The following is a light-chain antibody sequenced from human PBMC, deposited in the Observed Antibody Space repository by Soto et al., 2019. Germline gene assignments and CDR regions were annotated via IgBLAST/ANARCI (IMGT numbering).Light chain of an antibody. V-gene: IGKV3-11*01. CDR1: QSVSSS. Sequence: EIVLTQSPGTLSLSPGERATLSCRASQSVSSSLVCYQQKPAQAPPRLISDASSSATVIPTMFSGSGSGTDFTLTISSLENEDFAEYFCQQRTNWPSFGEGTKVEIK. CDR2: DAS. CDR3: QQRTNWPS. J-gene: IGKJ2*01.